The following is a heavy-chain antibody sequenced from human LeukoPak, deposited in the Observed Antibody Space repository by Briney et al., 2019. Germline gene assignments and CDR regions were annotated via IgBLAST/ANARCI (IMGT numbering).Heavy chain of an antibody. D-gene: IGHD3-3*01. CDR1: GYTFTSYA. CDR3: ARARGRITIFGGDGGGYFDY. CDR2: INTNTGNP. J-gene: IGHJ4*02. Sequence: ASVKAFCKASGYTFTSYAMNWVRQAPGQGLEWMGWINTNTGNPTYAQGFTGRFVFSLDTSVSTAYLQISSLKAEDTAAYYCARARGRITIFGGDGGGYFDYWGQGTLVTVSS. V-gene: IGHV7-4-1*02.